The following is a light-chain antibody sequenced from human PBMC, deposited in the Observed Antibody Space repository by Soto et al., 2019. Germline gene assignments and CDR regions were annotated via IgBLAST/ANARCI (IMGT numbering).Light chain of an antibody. Sequence: DIQMTQSPATLSASVGDRVTITCRASQSISSWLAWYQQKPGKAPKLLIYDASSLESGVPSRFSGSGSGTEFTLTISSLQPDDFATYYCQQYNSYGLTFGGGTKVDIK. V-gene: IGKV1-5*01. J-gene: IGKJ4*01. CDR3: QQYNSYGLT. CDR1: QSISSW. CDR2: DAS.